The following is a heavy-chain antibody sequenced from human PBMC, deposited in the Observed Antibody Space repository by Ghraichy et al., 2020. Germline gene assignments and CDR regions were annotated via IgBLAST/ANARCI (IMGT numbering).Heavy chain of an antibody. V-gene: IGHV4-39*01. CDR3: ARLRYCSSSSCTATNYFDY. D-gene: IGHD2-2*01. Sequence: SETLSLTCTVSGGSISSSDYYWVWIRQPPGKGLEWIRSIFYSGNPHYKSSLKSPVILSVDTSKNQFFMRLSSVTAAETAVFYCARLRYCSSSSCTATNYFDYWGQGTLVTVSS. J-gene: IGHJ4*02. CDR2: IFYSGNP. CDR1: GGSISSSDYY.